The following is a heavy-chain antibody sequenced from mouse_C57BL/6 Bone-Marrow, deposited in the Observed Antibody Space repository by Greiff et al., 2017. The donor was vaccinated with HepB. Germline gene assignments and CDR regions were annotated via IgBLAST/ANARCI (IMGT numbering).Heavy chain of an antibody. J-gene: IGHJ4*01. CDR3: ATLLLRSYYAMDY. CDR2: IYPSDSET. CDR1: VYTFTSYW. D-gene: IGHD1-1*01. Sequence: QVQLQQPGAELVRPGSSVKLSCKASVYTFTSYWMDWVKQRPGQGLEWIGNIYPSDSETHYNQKFKDKATLTVDKSSSTAYMQLSSLTSEDSAVYYCATLLLRSYYAMDYWGQGTSVTVSS. V-gene: IGHV1-61*01.